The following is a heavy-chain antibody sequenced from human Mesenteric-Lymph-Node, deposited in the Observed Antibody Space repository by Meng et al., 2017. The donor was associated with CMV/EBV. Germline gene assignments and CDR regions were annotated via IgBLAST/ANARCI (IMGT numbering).Heavy chain of an antibody. D-gene: IGHD3-3*01. CDR2: IIPILGIA. V-gene: IGHV1-69*10. CDR3: ARTDARITIFGVVIMGGMDV. Sequence: SVKVSCKASGYTFTGYYMHWVRQAPGQGLEWMGGIIPILGIANYAQKFQGRVTITADKSTSTAYMELSSLRSEDTAVYYCARTDARITIFGVVIMGGMDVWGQGTTVTVSS. CDR1: GYTFTGYY. J-gene: IGHJ6*02.